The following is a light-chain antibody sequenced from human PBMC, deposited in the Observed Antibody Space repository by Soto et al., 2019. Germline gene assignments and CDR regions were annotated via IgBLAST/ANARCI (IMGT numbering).Light chain of an antibody. CDR1: QSIRNW. V-gene: IGKV1-5*03. CDR3: QHYDSYPMT. Sequence: DIQMTQSPSALSASVGDRVIITCRASQSIRNWLAWYQQKPGKAPKLLIYKTSTLQSGVPSRFSGSGSGTEFPLTISGLQPDDVATYYCQHYDSYPMTFGGGTKVEI. J-gene: IGKJ4*01. CDR2: KTS.